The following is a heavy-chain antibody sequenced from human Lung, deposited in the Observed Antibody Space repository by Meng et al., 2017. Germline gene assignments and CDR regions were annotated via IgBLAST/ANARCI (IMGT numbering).Heavy chain of an antibody. D-gene: IGHD5-24*01. CDR1: GGSFLDYS. V-gene: IGHV4-34*01. CDR3: ARGPATMAHDFDY. J-gene: IGHJ4*02. CDR2: INHSGST. Sequence: LQPCGAGLLNPSEPRSRTFFVSGGSFLDYSWSWIRQPPGKGLEWIGEINHSGSTNYNPSLESRATISVDTSQNNLSLKLSSVTAADSAVYYCARGPATMAHDFDYWGQGTLVTVSS.